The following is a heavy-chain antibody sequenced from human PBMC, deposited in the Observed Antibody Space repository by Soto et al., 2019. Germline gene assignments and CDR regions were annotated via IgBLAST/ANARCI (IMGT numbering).Heavy chain of an antibody. D-gene: IGHD7-27*01. CDR1: GGSIRGYY. Sequence: SETLSLTCTVSGGSIRGYYWSWIRQPPGKGLEWIGYIYYSGSTNYNPSLKSRVTISVDTSKNQFSLKLSSVTAADTAVYYCARRWGRTFGYWGQGTLVTVSS. CDR3: ARRWGRTFGY. J-gene: IGHJ4*02. CDR2: IYYSGST. V-gene: IGHV4-59*08.